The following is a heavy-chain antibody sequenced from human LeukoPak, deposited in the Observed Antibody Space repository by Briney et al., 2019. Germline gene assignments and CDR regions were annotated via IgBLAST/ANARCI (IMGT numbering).Heavy chain of an antibody. J-gene: IGHJ4*02. CDR2: IYSGGST. CDR3: ARDSSLPYSSSWYGFDY. CDR1: GFTVSNSY. Sequence: PGGSLRLSCAASGFTVSNSYMSWVRQAPGKGLEWVSIIYSGGSTYYADSVKGRFTISRDNSKNTLYLQMNSLRAEDTAVYYCARDSSLPYSSSWYGFDYWGQGTLVTVSS. V-gene: IGHV3-53*01. D-gene: IGHD6-13*01.